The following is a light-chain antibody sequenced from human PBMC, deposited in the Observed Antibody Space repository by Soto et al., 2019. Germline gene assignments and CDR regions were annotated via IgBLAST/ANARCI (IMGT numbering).Light chain of an antibody. CDR1: KSSLLRIGYTY. CDR2: LGS. Sequence: DIVMTQSPLSLPVTPGEPASISCRSSKSSLLRIGYTYLDWYLQKPGQSPQLLIYLGSNRASGVPDRFSGSGSGTDFTLKISRVEAEDVGVYYCMQPLQSWTFGQGTKVEIK. V-gene: IGKV2-28*01. J-gene: IGKJ1*01. CDR3: MQPLQSWT.